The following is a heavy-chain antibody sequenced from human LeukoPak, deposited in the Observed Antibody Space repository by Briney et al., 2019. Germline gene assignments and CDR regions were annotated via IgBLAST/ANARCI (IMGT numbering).Heavy chain of an antibody. CDR2: INHSGST. J-gene: IGHJ6*03. Sequence: PSETLSLTCAVYGGSFSGYSWTWIRQPPGKGLEWIGEINHSGSTDYNPSLKSRVTISVDTSKNQFSLKVRSVTAADTAVYYCARATYHSGAGSYIYYYMNVWGKGTTVIVSS. CDR1: GGSFSGYS. V-gene: IGHV4-34*01. D-gene: IGHD3-10*01. CDR3: ARATYHSGAGSYIYYYMNV.